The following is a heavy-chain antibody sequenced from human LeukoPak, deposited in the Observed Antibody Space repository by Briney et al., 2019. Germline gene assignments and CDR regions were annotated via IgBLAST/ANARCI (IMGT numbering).Heavy chain of an antibody. CDR2: IIPIFGTA. J-gene: IGHJ4*02. CDR3: ARAAVEMATITDFDY. V-gene: IGHV1-69*13. D-gene: IGHD5-24*01. Sequence: ASVKVSCKASGGTFSSYAISWVRQAPGQGLEWMGGIIPIFGTANYAQKFQGRVTITADESTSTAYMELSSLRSEDTAVYYCARAAVEMATITDFDYWGQGTLVTVSS. CDR1: GGTFSSYA.